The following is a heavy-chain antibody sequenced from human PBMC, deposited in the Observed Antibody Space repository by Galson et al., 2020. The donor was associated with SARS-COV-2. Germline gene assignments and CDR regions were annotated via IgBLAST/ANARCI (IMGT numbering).Heavy chain of an antibody. V-gene: IGHV3-30*04. CDR1: GFTFSRYA. J-gene: IGHJ6*02. D-gene: IGHD3-22*01. CDR3: ARDYYDSSGYSTNGMDV. CDR2: ISYDGRNK. Sequence: GESLKISCVASGFTFSRYALHWVRQAPGKGLEWVAVISYDGRNKHYADSVKGRFTISRDNSKNTLYLQMNSLRPEDTAVYSCARDYYDSSGYSTNGMDVWGQGTTVTVSS.